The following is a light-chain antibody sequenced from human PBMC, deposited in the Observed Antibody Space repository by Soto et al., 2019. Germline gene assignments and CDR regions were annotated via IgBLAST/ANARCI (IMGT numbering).Light chain of an antibody. CDR3: QQYNSYSPWA. V-gene: IGKV1-5*01. Sequence: DIQMTQSPSTLSASVGDRVTITCRASQSISSWLAWYQQKPGKAPKLLIYDASNLESGDPSRFSGSGSGTEFTLTISSLQPDDFATYYCQQYNSYSPWAFGQGTKVEIK. CDR2: DAS. J-gene: IGKJ1*01. CDR1: QSISSW.